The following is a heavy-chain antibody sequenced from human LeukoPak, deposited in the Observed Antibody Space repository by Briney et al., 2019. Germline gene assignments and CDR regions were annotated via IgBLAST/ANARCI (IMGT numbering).Heavy chain of an antibody. CDR2: INPNSGGT. CDR1: GYTFTGYY. V-gene: IGHV1-2*04. CDR3: ARGALGFGAAFDI. J-gene: IGHJ3*02. Sequence: GASVKVSCKASGYTFTGYYMHWVRQAPGQGLEWMGWINPNSGGTNYAQKFQGWVTMTRDTSISTAYMELSRLRSDDTAVYYCARGALGFGAAFDIWGQGTMVTVSS. D-gene: IGHD3-3*01.